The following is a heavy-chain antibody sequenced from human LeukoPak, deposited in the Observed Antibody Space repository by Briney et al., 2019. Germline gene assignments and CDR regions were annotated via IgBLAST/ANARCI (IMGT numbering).Heavy chain of an antibody. D-gene: IGHD5-12*01. V-gene: IGHV4-39*07. Sequence: SETLSLTCTVSGGSISSSSYYWGWIRQPPGKGLEWIGSIYYSGSTYYNPSLKSRVTISVDTSKNQFSLKLSSVTAADTAVYYCARDLYSGYERPYYFDYWGQGTLVTVSS. CDR2: IYYSGST. CDR3: ARDLYSGYERPYYFDY. CDR1: GGSISSSSYY. J-gene: IGHJ4*02.